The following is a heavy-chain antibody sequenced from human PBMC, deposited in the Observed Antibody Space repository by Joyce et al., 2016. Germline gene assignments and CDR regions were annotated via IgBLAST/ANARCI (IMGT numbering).Heavy chain of an antibody. CDR3: ASVSPANDY. Sequence: QVQLQESGPGLVTPSETLSLTCSVSGDSITRSNFHWGWIRQPPGKGLEGIGSIYYSGSTYFNPSLKSRVTMSVDKSRNQYSRTLRSVTAADTAVYYCASVSPANDYWGRGTLVTVSS. D-gene: IGHD2/OR15-2a*01. V-gene: IGHV4-39*01. CDR1: GDSITRSNFH. J-gene: IGHJ4*02. CDR2: IYYSGST.